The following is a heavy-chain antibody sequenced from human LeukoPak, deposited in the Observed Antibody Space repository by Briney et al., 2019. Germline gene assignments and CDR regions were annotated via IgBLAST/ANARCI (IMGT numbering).Heavy chain of an antibody. V-gene: IGHV3-21*01. J-gene: IGHJ6*02. Sequence: GGSLRLSCAASGFTFSSYSMNWVRQAPGKGLEWVSSISSSSSYIYYADSVKGRFTISRDNAKNSLYLQMSSLRAEDTAVYYCARDPPPASSSWYWDYYYGMDVWGQGTTVTVSS. CDR3: ARDPPPASSSWYWDYYYGMDV. D-gene: IGHD6-13*01. CDR2: ISSSSSYI. CDR1: GFTFSSYS.